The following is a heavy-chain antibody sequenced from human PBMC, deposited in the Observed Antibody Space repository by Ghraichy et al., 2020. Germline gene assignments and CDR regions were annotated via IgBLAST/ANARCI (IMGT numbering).Heavy chain of an antibody. V-gene: IGHV3-7*01. J-gene: IGHJ3*02. CDR1: GFTFSSYW. CDR3: ARVPLRGTVSSSFDI. Sequence: GGSLRLSCAASGFTFSSYWMSWVRQAPGKGLEWVANIKQDGSEKYYVDSVKGRFTISRDNAKNSLYLQVNSLRAEDTAVYYCARVPLRGTVSSSFDIWGQGTMVTVSS. D-gene: IGHD1/OR15-1a*01. CDR2: IKQDGSEK.